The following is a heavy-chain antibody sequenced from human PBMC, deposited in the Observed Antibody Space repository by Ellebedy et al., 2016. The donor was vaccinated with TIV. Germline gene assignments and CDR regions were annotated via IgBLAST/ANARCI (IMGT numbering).Heavy chain of an antibody. V-gene: IGHV3-48*02. J-gene: IGHJ4*02. CDR3: ARGGAGYNSDYFDY. D-gene: IGHD5-24*01. CDR1: GFTFSSYS. CDR2: IRSNSATM. Sequence: PGGSLRLSCAASGFTFSSYSMNWVRQAPGKGLEWVSYIRSNSATMYYADSVKGRFTISRDNAKNSLYLQMNSLRDEDTAVYYCARGGAGYNSDYFDYWGQGTLVTVSS.